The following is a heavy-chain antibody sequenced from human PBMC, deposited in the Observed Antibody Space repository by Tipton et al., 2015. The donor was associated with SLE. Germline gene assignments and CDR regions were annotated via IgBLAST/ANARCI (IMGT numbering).Heavy chain of an antibody. CDR2: INRSGGT. Sequence: TLSLTCTVSGGSISSYYWSWIRQVPGKGLEWIGEINRSGGTYYNPSLKSRVTISVDTSKTQLSLRLSSVTAADTAVYYCASRGRWELPTDYWGQGTLVTVSS. D-gene: IGHD4-23*01. J-gene: IGHJ4*02. CDR1: GGSISSYY. V-gene: IGHV4-34*01. CDR3: ASRGRWELPTDY.